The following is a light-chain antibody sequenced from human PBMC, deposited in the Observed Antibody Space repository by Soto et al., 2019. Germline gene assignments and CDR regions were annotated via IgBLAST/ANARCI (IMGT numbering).Light chain of an antibody. CDR2: AAS. V-gene: IGKV1-39*01. J-gene: IGKJ4*01. CDR3: QQSYSTPPAT. CDR1: QNISSY. Sequence: DIQMTQSPSSLSASVGDRVTITCRASQNISSYLNWYQQKPGKAPKLLIYAASSLQSGVPSRFSGSGSGTDVTLTISSLQPEDVATYYCQQSYSTPPATFGGGTKVEIK.